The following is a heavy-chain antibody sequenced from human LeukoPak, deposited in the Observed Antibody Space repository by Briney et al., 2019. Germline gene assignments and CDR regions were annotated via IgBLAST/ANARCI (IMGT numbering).Heavy chain of an antibody. V-gene: IGHV4-30-2*01. Sequence: SQTLSLTCTVSGGSISSGGYYWSWIRQPPGKGLEWIGEINHSGSTNYNPSLKSRVTISVDTSKNQFSLKLSSVTAADTAVYYCARRIVVVPAALDYWGQGTLVTVSP. D-gene: IGHD2-2*01. J-gene: IGHJ4*02. CDR1: GGSISSGGYY. CDR2: INHSGST. CDR3: ARRIVVVPAALDY.